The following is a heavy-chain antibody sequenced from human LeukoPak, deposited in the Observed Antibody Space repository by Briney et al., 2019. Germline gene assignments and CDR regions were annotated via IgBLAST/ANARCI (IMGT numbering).Heavy chain of an antibody. V-gene: IGHV1-69*05. CDR3: ARGVPPPGRYFWCGYSLDY. D-gene: IGHD3-3*01. CDR1: GGTFSSYA. J-gene: IGHJ4*02. CDR2: IIPIFGTA. Sequence: ASVKVSFKASGGTFSSYAISWVRQAPGQGLEWMGGIIPIFGTANYAQKFQGRVTITTDESTSTAYMELSSLRSEDTAVYYCARGVPPPGRYFWCGYSLDYWGQGTLVTVSS.